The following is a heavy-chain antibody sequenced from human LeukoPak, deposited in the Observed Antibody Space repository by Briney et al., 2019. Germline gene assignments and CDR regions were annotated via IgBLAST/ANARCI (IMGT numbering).Heavy chain of an antibody. CDR2: INPNSGGT. CDR1: GYTXTSYG. V-gene: IGHV1-2*02. CDR3: AREGLEAVAGTGNWFDP. D-gene: IGHD6-19*01. J-gene: IGHJ5*02. Sequence: ASVKVSCKASGYTXTSYGISGVRQAPGQGLEWMGWINPNSGGTNYAQKFQGRVTMTRDTSISTAYMELSRLRSDDTAVYYCAREGLEAVAGTGNWFDPWGQGTLVTVSS.